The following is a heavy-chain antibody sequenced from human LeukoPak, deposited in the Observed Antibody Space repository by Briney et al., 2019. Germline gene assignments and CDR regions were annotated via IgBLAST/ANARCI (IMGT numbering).Heavy chain of an antibody. CDR3: ARAGGHRNGGYDY. Sequence: GGSLRLSCAASGFTLGSYWMSWVRQVPGKGLEWVANIKQDGSEKYYVDSVRGRFTISRDNAKNSLYLQMNSLRAEDTAVYYCARAGGHRNGGYDYWGQGTLVTVSS. CDR1: GFTLGSYW. D-gene: IGHD5-12*01. J-gene: IGHJ4*02. V-gene: IGHV3-7*01. CDR2: IKQDGSEK.